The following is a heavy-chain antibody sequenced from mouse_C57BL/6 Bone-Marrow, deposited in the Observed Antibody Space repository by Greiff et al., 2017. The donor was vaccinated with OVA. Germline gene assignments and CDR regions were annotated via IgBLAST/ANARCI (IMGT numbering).Heavy chain of an antibody. J-gene: IGHJ2*01. CDR1: GYTFTGYW. V-gene: IGHV1-9*01. CDR3: ARYPYAYLDY. Sequence: QVQLKQSGAELMKPGASVKLSCKATGYTFTGYWIEWVKQRPEHGLEWIGAILPGSGSTNYHEKFKGKATFTADTSSNTAYMQLSSLTTEDSAIDDCARYPYAYLDYWGQGTTLTVSS. CDR2: ILPGSGST. D-gene: IGHD6-5*01.